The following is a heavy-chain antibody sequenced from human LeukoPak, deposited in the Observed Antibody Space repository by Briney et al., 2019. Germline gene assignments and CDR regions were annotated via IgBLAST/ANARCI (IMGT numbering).Heavy chain of an antibody. CDR3: ARSSGWYHRGPDYYYYYMDV. J-gene: IGHJ6*03. CDR2: ISSSSTYI. D-gene: IGHD6-19*01. Sequence: GGSLRLSCAASGFIFSSYSMNWVRQAPGKGLEWVSSISSSSTYIYYADSVKGRFTISRDNAKNSLYLQMNSLRAEDTAVYYCARSSGWYHRGPDYYYYYMDVWGKGTTVTVS. CDR1: GFIFSSYS. V-gene: IGHV3-21*01.